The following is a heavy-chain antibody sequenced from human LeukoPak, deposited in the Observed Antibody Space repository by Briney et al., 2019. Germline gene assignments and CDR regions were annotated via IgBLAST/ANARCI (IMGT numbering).Heavy chain of an antibody. CDR1: GGTFSSYA. D-gene: IGHD2-21*01. V-gene: IGHV1-69*01. Sequence: SVKVSCKASGGTFSSYAISWVRQAPGQGLEWMGGIIPIFGTANYAQKFQGRVTITADESTSTAYMELSSLRSEDTAVYYCARSRGVVVASPSAGYYMDVWGKGTTVTVSS. CDR3: ARSRGVVVASPSAGYYMDV. CDR2: IIPIFGTA. J-gene: IGHJ6*03.